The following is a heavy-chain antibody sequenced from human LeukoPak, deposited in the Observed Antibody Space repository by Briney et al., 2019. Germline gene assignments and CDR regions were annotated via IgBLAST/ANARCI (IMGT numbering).Heavy chain of an antibody. J-gene: IGHJ3*01. CDR2: IYPGDSHS. CDR3: ATERMAELGNDAFVV. V-gene: IGHV5-51*01. D-gene: IGHD3-16*01. Sequence: MPGESLKISCKGSGYSFTSYWIGWVRQMPGKGLEWMGIIYPGDSHSTYSPSFQGQVTIAVDKSLSTAYLQWGSLKASDTAMYYCATERMAELGNDAFVVWAKGHWSPSLQ. CDR1: GYSFTSYW.